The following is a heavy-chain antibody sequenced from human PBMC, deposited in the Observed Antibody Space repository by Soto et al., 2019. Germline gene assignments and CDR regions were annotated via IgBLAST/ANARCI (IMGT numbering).Heavy chain of an antibody. D-gene: IGHD6-19*01. Sequence: QLQLQESGPGLVKPSETLSLTCSVSGGSISSSSYYWGWLRQPPVKGLEWVGSIYYSGNTYYNASLKRRVTISVDTSKNQFSLNLSSVTAADTAVYYCARILWSSGWSRFDPWGQGTLVIVSS. CDR2: IYYSGNT. CDR3: ARILWSSGWSRFDP. J-gene: IGHJ5*02. CDR1: GGSISSSSYY. V-gene: IGHV4-39*01.